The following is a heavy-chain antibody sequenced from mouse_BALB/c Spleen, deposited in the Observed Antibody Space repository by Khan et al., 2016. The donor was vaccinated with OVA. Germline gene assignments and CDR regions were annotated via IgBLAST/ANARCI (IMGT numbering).Heavy chain of an antibody. D-gene: IGHD3-1*01. CDR3: ARSASGYCTVNH. CDR2: IYPYNDDT. CDR1: GYTFTDYV. V-gene: IGHV1S136*01. Sequence: VQLQQSGPELVQPGASVKMSCKASGYTFTDYVMHWVMQKPGQGLEWIGYIYPYNDDTESTERFRVKATLTLDQSSTTAYLELNSLTSADSAVYYCARSASGYCTVNHWGQGTSVTVSS. J-gene: IGHJ4*01.